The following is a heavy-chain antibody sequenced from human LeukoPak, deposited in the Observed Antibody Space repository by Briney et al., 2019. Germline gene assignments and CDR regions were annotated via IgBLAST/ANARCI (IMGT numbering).Heavy chain of an antibody. Sequence: PSETLSLTCTVSGGSISSYYWSWIRQPAGKGLEWIGRIYTSGSTNYNPSLKSRVTMSVDTSKNQFSLKLSSVTAADTAAYYCARVVEVTGLDWFDPWGQGTLVTVSS. CDR1: GGSISSYY. CDR2: IYTSGST. J-gene: IGHJ5*02. D-gene: IGHD2-21*02. V-gene: IGHV4-4*07. CDR3: ARVVEVTGLDWFDP.